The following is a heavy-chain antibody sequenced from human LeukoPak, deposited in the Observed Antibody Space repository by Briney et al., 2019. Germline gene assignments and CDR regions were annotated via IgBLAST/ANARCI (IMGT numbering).Heavy chain of an antibody. CDR3: AKDSIRYYYGSGSLDY. CDR2: ISGSGGST. J-gene: IGHJ4*02. CDR1: GLTFSSYA. Sequence: GGSLRLSCAASGLTFSSYAMSWVRQAPGKGLEWVSAISGSGGSTYYADSVKGRFTISRDNSKNTLYLQMNSLRAEDTAVYYCAKDSIRYYYGSGSLDYWGQGTLVTVSS. D-gene: IGHD3-10*01. V-gene: IGHV3-23*01.